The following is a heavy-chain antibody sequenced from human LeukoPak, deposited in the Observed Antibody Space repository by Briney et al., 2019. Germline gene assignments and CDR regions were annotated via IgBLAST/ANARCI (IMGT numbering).Heavy chain of an antibody. V-gene: IGHV3-48*03. Sequence: GGSLRHSCAASGFTFSSYEMNWVRQAPGEGLEWISCISSSGSPIYYADSVKGRFTISRDNAKNSLYPQMNSLRAEDTAVYYCARGYRHTAMFLDYWGQGTLVTVSS. CDR3: ARGYRHTAMFLDY. CDR1: GFTFSSYE. J-gene: IGHJ4*02. D-gene: IGHD5-18*01. CDR2: ISSSGSPI.